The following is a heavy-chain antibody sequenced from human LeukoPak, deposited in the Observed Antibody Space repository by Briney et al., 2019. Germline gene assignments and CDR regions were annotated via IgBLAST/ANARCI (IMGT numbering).Heavy chain of an antibody. V-gene: IGHV4-39*02. J-gene: IGHJ5*02. CDR2: IYRRGST. CDR1: GASISSSDSY. D-gene: IGHD1-26*01. Sequence: ASETLSLTCTVSGASISSSDSYWSWIRQPPGKGLEWIGSIYRRGSTSYNPSLKSRFTVSEDMSKNHFSLRLSSVTAADTAVYYCARERYSGWGFDPGGQGTLVPVS. CDR3: ARERYSGWGFDP.